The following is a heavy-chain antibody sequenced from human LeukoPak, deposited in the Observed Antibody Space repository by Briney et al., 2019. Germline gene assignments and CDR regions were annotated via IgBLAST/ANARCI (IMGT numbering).Heavy chain of an antibody. CDR3: ARGGFDILSGSYDAFDV. Sequence: GGSLRLPCAASGFTVSNNYMSWVRQAPGKGLECVSLIYSGVNTFYADSVKGRFTISRDNSKNTLHLQMKSLRAEDTAVYYCARGGFDILSGSYDAFDVWGQGTMVTVSS. D-gene: IGHD3-9*01. CDR2: IYSGVNT. CDR1: GFTVSNNY. J-gene: IGHJ3*01. V-gene: IGHV3-53*01.